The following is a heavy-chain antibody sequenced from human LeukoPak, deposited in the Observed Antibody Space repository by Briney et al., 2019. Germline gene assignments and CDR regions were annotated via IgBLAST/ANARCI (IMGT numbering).Heavy chain of an antibody. J-gene: IGHJ4*02. D-gene: IGHD4-17*01. CDR2: IYYSGST. CDR1: GGSISSYY. Sequence: PSETLSLTCTVSGGSISSYYWSWIRQPPGKGLEWIGYIYYSGSTNYNPSLKSRVTISVGTSKNQFSLKLSSVTAADTAVYYCARVGYGTYFDYWGQGTLVTVSS. CDR3: ARVGYGTYFDY. V-gene: IGHV4-59*01.